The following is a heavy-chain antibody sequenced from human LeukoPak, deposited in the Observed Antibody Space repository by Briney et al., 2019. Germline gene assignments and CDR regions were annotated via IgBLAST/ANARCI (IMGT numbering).Heavy chain of an antibody. D-gene: IGHD3-22*01. V-gene: IGHV3-23*01. J-gene: IGHJ4*02. CDR2: IFGSGGSA. Sequence: GGSLRLSCTASGFTFNNYAMYWVRQAPRKGLEWVAGIFGSGGSAHYADSVKGRFTISRDNSKNTVYLQMDSLRGEDTAVYYCTKTTTGYSSGHYPGWPADHWGQGALVTVSS. CDR3: TKTTTGYSSGHYPGWPADH. CDR1: GFTFNNYA.